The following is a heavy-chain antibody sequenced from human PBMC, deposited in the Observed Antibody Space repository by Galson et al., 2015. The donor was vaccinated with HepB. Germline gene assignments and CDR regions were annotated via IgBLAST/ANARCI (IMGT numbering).Heavy chain of an antibody. J-gene: IGHJ4*02. Sequence: SLRLSCAASGFTFNTSSMHWVRQAPGKGLEWVALISNDAIKKEYADSVKGRFTISRDTSKNTLYLQANSLKPEDTAIYYCATGGSGSTLDYWGQGALVTVSP. CDR1: GFTFNTSS. V-gene: IGHV3-30-3*01. D-gene: IGHD3-16*01. CDR2: ISNDAIKK. CDR3: ATGGSGSTLDY.